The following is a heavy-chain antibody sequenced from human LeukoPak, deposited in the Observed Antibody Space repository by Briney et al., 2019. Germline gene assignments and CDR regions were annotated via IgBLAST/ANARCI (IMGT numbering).Heavy chain of an antibody. Sequence: GGSLRLSCAASGFTFSSYWMSWVRQAPGKGLEWVSAISGSGGSTYYADSVKGRFTISRDNSKNTLYLQMNSLRAEDTAVYYCAKEISYYYDSSGYTDYWGQGTLVTVSS. V-gene: IGHV3-23*01. CDR2: ISGSGGST. CDR3: AKEISYYYDSSGYTDY. CDR1: GFTFSSYW. J-gene: IGHJ4*02. D-gene: IGHD3-22*01.